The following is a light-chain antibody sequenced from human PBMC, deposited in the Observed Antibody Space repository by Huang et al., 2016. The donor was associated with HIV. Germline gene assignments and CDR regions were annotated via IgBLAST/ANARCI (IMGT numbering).Light chain of an antibody. V-gene: IGKV3-11*01. Sequence: EIVLTQSPATLSFFPGQRVSLSCRASQNINTHLAWYQQRPGQPHRRLIYDASSRVPGVAARFSGSGSGTDFTLTISSLESEDFATYYCQQRVNGLTFGGGTKV. CDR2: DAS. CDR1: QNINTH. CDR3: QQRVNGLT. J-gene: IGKJ4*01.